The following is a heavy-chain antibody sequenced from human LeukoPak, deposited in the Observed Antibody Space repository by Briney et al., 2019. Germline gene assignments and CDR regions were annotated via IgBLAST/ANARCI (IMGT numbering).Heavy chain of an antibody. D-gene: IGHD2-21*02. CDR3: AKSIEYCGADCYGYFDL. CDR1: GYTFTGYY. Sequence: ASVKVSCKPSGYTFTGYYMHWVRQAPGQGLEWMGRINPNSGATNYAQKFQGRVTMTRDTSISTAYMELTTLRSEDTAVYYCAKSIEYCGADCYGYFDLWGRGTLVTVSS. CDR2: INPNSGAT. J-gene: IGHJ2*01. V-gene: IGHV1-2*06.